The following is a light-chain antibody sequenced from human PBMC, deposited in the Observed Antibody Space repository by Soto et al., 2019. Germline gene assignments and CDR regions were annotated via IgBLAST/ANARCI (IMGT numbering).Light chain of an antibody. Sequence: DVQMTQSPSTLSASVGDSVTITCRASQSIAASLAWYQLKPGEAPKLLIYDVSNLESGVPSRFSGSGSGTEFSLTIRTLHSDDFATYYCQQYDYSRTFGQGTKVEIK. CDR3: QQYDYSRT. CDR1: QSIAAS. CDR2: DVS. J-gene: IGKJ1*01. V-gene: IGKV1-5*01.